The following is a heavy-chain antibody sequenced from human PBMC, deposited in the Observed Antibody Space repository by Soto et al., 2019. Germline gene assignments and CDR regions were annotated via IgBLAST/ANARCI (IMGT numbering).Heavy chain of an antibody. CDR1: CFTFSSNW. J-gene: IGHJ4*02. Sequence: EVQVVESGGDLVKPGGSLRLSCEASCFTFSSNWMHWVRQDPGKGLVWVARMNPDGSTRGYADSVKGRFTISRDNAKNTLFLHMNSLRPEDTAVYYCARGGTAGSGHYHLDDYWGQGTLGPVSS. CDR2: MNPDGSTR. D-gene: IGHD3-10*01. CDR3: ARGGTAGSGHYHLDDY. V-gene: IGHV3-74*01.